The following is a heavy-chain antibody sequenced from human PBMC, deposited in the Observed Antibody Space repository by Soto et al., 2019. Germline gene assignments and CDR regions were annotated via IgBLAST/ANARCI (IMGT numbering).Heavy chain of an antibody. J-gene: IGHJ3*02. CDR2: IKEDVGEK. CDR3: ATPSWTTFDM. CDR1: GFTFSDSW. V-gene: IGHV3-7*01. D-gene: IGHD1-1*01. Sequence: EVQLVESGGGLVQPGASLRLSCAASGFTFSDSWMRWFRQAPGKGLEWVASIKEDVGEKKYVDSVKGRFTVSRDNAKNSLYLQMNSLRVEDTAVYYCATPSWTTFDMWGQGTMVTVSA.